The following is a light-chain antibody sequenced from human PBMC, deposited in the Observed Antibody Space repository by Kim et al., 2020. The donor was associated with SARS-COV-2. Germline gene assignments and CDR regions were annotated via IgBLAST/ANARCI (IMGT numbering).Light chain of an antibody. CDR1: QSVDDN. J-gene: IGKJ2*01. Sequence: ETVMTQSPATLSVSPGERATLSCRASQSVDDNLAWYQHKPGQAPRLLIYGASTRATGIPARFSGGGSGTEFTLTISSMQSEDFAVYYCQQYKNWPPNTFGQGTKLEI. CDR2: GAS. V-gene: IGKV3-15*01. CDR3: QQYKNWPPNT.